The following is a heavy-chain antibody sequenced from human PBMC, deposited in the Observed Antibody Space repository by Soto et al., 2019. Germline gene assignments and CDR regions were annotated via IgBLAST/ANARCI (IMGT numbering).Heavy chain of an antibody. CDR1: GFTFCTYG. D-gene: IGHD3-3*01. CDR3: AKDKERGGYDSDFDS. CDR2: ITGGNT. V-gene: IGHV3-23*01. Sequence: PWGSLKLACAACGFTFCTYGMGWVRQAPGKGLEWVSTITGGNTYYAASVKGRFTISRDNYKNTLYLQMSSLRAEDTALYYCAKDKERGGYDSDFDSWGQGTLVTVSS. J-gene: IGHJ4*02.